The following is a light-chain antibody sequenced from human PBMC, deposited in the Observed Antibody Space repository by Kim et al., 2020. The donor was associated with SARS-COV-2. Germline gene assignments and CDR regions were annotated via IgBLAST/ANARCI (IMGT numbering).Light chain of an antibody. Sequence: QSALTQPRSVSGSPGQSVTISCTGTSSDVGGYDYVSWYQQYPGKAPKLMIFDVSKRPSGVPDRFSGSKSGNTASLTVSGLQAEDGADYYCCSYAGSFSLLFGGGTQLTVL. CDR3: CSYAGSFSLL. CDR2: DVS. V-gene: IGLV2-11*01. J-gene: IGLJ2*01. CDR1: SSDVGGYDY.